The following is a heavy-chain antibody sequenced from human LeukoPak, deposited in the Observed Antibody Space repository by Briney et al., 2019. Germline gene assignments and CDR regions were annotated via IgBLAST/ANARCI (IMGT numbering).Heavy chain of an antibody. V-gene: IGHV4-4*07. Sequence: SETLSLTCTVSGGSISSYYWSWIRQPAGKGLEWIGRIYTSGSTNYNPSLKSRVSMSVDTSKNQFSLKLSSVTAADTAVFYCAINLAAAGTGFDYWGQGTLVTVSS. D-gene: IGHD6-13*01. CDR2: IYTSGST. J-gene: IGHJ4*02. CDR1: GGSISSYY. CDR3: AINLAAAGTGFDY.